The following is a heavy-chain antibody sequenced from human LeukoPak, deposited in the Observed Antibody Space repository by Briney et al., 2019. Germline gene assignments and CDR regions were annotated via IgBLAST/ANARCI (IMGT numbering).Heavy chain of an antibody. CDR1: GGSISSFY. V-gene: IGHV4-4*07. Sequence: PSETLSLTCTVSGGSISSFYWSWIRQPAGKGLEWIGRIYTSGNTNYNPSLKSRVTMSVDTSKNQFSLRLSSVTAADTAVYYCARDRSVSIGIYNYYYMDVWGKGTTVTVSS. D-gene: IGHD1-26*01. J-gene: IGHJ6*03. CDR2: IYTSGNT. CDR3: ARDRSVSIGIYNYYYMDV.